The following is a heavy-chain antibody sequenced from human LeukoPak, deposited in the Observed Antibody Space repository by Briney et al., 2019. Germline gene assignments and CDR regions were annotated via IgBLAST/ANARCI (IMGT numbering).Heavy chain of an antibody. CDR2: IQYDGSDK. D-gene: IGHD6-6*01. CDR1: GFTFTYYG. J-gene: IGHJ4*02. CDR3: ARGQASSSFAFDY. Sequence: AGGSLRLSCAASGFTFTYYGMHWVRQAPGKGLEWVAFIQYDGSDKYYADSVKGRFTISRDNSKNTLYLQMSSLRSEDTAVYYCARGQASSSFAFDYWGQGTLVTVSS. V-gene: IGHV3-30*02.